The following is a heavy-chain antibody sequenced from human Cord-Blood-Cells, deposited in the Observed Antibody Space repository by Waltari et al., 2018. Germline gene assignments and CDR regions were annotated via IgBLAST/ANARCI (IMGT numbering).Heavy chain of an antibody. CDR2: INHSGST. CDR1: GGSFSGYY. V-gene: IGHV4-34*01. CDR3: ARGRYCSSTSCYTNAFDI. Sequence: QVQLQQWGAGLLKPSETLSLTCAVYGGSFSGYYWSWIRQPPGKGLEWIGEINHSGSTNYNPSLKSRVTISVDTSKNQFSLKLSSVTAADTAVYYCARGRYCSSTSCYTNAFDIWDQGTMVTVSS. J-gene: IGHJ3*02. D-gene: IGHD2-2*01.